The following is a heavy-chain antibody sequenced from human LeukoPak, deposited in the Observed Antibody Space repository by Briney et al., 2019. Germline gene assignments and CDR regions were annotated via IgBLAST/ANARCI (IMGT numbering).Heavy chain of an antibody. D-gene: IGHD3-3*01. J-gene: IGHJ6*02. V-gene: IGHV1-2*02. CDR2: INPNSGGT. CDR3: ARDPLTIFGVVIMDGMDV. CDR1: GYTFTGYY. Sequence: ASVEVSCKASGYTFTGYYMHWVRQAPGQGLEWMGWINPNSGGTNYAQKFQGRVTMTRDTSISTAYMELSRLRSDDTAVYYCARDPLTIFGVVIMDGMDVWGQGTTVTVFS.